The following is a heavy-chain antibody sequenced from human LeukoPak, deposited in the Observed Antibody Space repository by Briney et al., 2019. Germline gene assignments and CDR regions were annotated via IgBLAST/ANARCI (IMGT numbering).Heavy chain of an antibody. D-gene: IGHD6-13*01. CDR1: GYTFTSYG. V-gene: IGHV1-18*01. CDR3: ATWRGSSWLDY. CDR2: ISTYNGNT. J-gene: IGHJ4*02. Sequence: ASVRVSCKASGYTFTSYGISWVRQAPGQGPEWMGWISTYNGNTNYAQKFQGRVTMTTDTSTSTGYMELRSLRSDDTAVYYCATWRGSSWLDYWGQGTLVTVSS.